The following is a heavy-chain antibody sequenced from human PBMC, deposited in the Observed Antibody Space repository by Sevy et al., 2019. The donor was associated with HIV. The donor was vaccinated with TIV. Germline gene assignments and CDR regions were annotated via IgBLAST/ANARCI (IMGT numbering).Heavy chain of an antibody. Sequence: GGSLRLSCAASGFTFSKYSMSWVRQPPGKGLEWVSTLSFGCGEINYAHSVKGRFTISRDNSKSSVYLQMNNLRPEDTAVHYCAREGCTKPHDYWGQGTLVTVSS. CDR1: GFTFSKYS. J-gene: IGHJ4*02. CDR3: AREGCTKPHDY. V-gene: IGHV3-23*01. CDR2: LSFGCGEI. D-gene: IGHD2-8*01.